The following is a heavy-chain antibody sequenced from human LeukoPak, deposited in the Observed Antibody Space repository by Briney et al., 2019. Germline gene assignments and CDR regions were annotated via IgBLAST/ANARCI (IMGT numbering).Heavy chain of an antibody. Sequence: GGSLRLSCVASGFTFSDAWVNWVRQAPGKGLEWVAKIKQDGSEKYYVDSVKGRFTISRDNARNSVYLQMNSLGAEDTAVYYCARRGTSSSWAHFDYWGQGTLVTVSS. V-gene: IGHV3-7*03. CDR1: GFTFSDAW. CDR3: ARRGTSSSWAHFDY. J-gene: IGHJ4*02. D-gene: IGHD6-13*01. CDR2: IKQDGSEK.